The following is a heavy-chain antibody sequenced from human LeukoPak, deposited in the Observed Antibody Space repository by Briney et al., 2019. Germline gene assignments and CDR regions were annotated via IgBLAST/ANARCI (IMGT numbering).Heavy chain of an antibody. Sequence: SVKVSCKASGGTFSSYVISWVRQAPAQGLEWMGRIIPILGLANDAQKFQGRVTITADKSTSTAYMELSSLRSEDTAVYYCARDPNYYDRDPNYYDSSGSSPHTRTVYWGQGTLVTVSS. J-gene: IGHJ4*02. D-gene: IGHD3-22*01. CDR1: GGTFSSYV. V-gene: IGHV1-69*04. CDR2: IIPILGLA. CDR3: ARDPNYYDRDPNYYDSSGSSPHTRTVY.